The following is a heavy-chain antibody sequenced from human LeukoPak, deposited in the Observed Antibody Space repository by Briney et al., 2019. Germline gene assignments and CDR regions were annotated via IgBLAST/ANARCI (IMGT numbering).Heavy chain of an antibody. D-gene: IGHD2-2*01. J-gene: IGHJ5*02. Sequence: PSETLSLTCTVSGGSISSYYWSWIRQPPGKGLEWIGYIHYSGSTNYNSSLKSRVTISVDTSKNQFSLKLSSVTAADTAVYYCARGNGWVCSSTSCYNWFDPWGQGTLVTVSS. CDR1: GGSISSYY. CDR2: IHYSGST. V-gene: IGHV4-59*01. CDR3: ARGNGWVCSSTSCYNWFDP.